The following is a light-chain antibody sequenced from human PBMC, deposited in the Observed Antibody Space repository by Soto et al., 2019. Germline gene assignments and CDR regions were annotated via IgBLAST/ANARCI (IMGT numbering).Light chain of an antibody. J-gene: IGLJ1*01. CDR1: SSDVGGYNY. CDR2: EVS. V-gene: IGLV2-14*01. Sequence: QSVMTQPASVSGSPGQSITISCTGTSSDVGGYNYVSWYQQHPGKAPKLMIYEVSNRPSGVSNRFSGSKSGNTASLTISGLQAEDEADYYCSSYTSSSSPYVFGTGNKVTGL. CDR3: SSYTSSSSPYV.